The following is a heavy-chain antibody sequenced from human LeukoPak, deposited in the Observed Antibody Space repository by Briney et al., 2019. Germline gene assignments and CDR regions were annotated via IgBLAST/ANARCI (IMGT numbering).Heavy chain of an antibody. CDR3: ARDHRVAGATGSSDY. CDR1: GFIFSSYW. Sequence: GGSLRLSCAASGFIFSSYWMSWVRQAPGKGLEWVANIKQDGSEKHYVDSVKGRFTISRDNAKNSLYLQMNSLRAEDTAVYYCARDHRVAGATGSSDYWGQGTLVTVSS. D-gene: IGHD1-26*01. CDR2: IKQDGSEK. J-gene: IGHJ4*02. V-gene: IGHV3-7*01.